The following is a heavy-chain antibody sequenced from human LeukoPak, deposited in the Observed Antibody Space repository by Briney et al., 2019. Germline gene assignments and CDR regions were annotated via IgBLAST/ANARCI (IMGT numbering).Heavy chain of an antibody. Sequence: GGSLRLSCAASGFTFSSYAMSWVRQAPGKGREWVSAISGSGGSTYYADSGKGRFTISRDNSKNTLYLHMHRLRGAEPAVYYCAKPYHDEGTTVTSVRWFDPWGQGTMVAVSS. CDR2: ISGSGGST. D-gene: IGHD4-17*01. J-gene: IGHJ5*02. CDR3: AKPYHDEGTTVTSVRWFDP. CDR1: GFTFSSYA. V-gene: IGHV3-23*01.